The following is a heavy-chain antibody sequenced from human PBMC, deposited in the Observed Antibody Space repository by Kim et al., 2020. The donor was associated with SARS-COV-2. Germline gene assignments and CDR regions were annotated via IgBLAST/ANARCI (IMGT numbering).Heavy chain of an antibody. Sequence: GSEKYYVDSVKGRFTNSRDNAKNELYLQMHTLGVEDTAVYYCAKTRGFDIWGQGTMVTVSS. D-gene: IGHD1-1*01. CDR3: AKTRGFDI. J-gene: IGHJ3*02. CDR2: GSEK. V-gene: IGHV3-7*01.